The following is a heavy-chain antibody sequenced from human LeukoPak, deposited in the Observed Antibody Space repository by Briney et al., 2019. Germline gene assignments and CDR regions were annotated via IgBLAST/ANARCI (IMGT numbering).Heavy chain of an antibody. CDR2: IIPIFGTA. V-gene: IGHV1-69*13. CDR1: GGTFSSYA. J-gene: IGHJ5*02. Sequence: GASVKVSCKASGGTFSSYAISWVRQAPGQGLEWMGGIIPIFGTANYAQKFQGRVTITADESTSTAYMELSSLRSEDTAVYYCARGGSGWYDWFDPWGQGTLVTVSS. CDR3: ARGGSGWYDWFDP. D-gene: IGHD6-19*01.